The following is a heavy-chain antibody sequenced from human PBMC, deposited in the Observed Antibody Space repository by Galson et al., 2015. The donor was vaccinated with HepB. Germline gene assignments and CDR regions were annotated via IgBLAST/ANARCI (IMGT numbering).Heavy chain of an antibody. CDR3: ARGRGDILTGYSS. CDR1: GSTFTSYG. V-gene: IGHV1-18*01. Sequence: SVKVSCKAYGSTFTSYGFSWVRQAPGQGLEWMGWISGYSGHTNSAQKFQGRVTMTTDTSTTTVYMELRNLRSDVTAVYYCARGRGDILTGYSSWGQGTLVTVSS. D-gene: IGHD3-9*01. CDR2: ISGYSGHT. J-gene: IGHJ5*02.